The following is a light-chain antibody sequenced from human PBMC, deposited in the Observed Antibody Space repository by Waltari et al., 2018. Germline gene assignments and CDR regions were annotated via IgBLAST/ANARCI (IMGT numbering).Light chain of an antibody. J-gene: IGKJ4*01. Sequence: IVLRHSPDSLSLSPVEIAPFTCRASLTINNNFLVWYQQKPGQAPRLIIHGASSRATGFPDRFSGSGSGTDFTLTISSLKPEDSAVYYCQQYDGSVLTFGGGTKVEI. CDR3: QQYDGSVLT. V-gene: IGKV3-20*01. CDR2: GAS. CDR1: LTINNNF.